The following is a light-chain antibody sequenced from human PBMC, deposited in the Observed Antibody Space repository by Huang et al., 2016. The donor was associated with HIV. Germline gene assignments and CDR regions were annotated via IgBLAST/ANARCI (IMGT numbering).Light chain of an antibody. J-gene: IGKJ2*01. CDR1: QSISSW. V-gene: IGKV1-5*01. CDR3: QQYNSYPYT. Sequence: DIQMTQSPSTLSASIGDRVTITCRASQSISSWLAWLQQKPGQAPKLLMFGAASLESGVPSRFSCSGSGTEFSLTISSLRPDDYGTYFCQQYNSYPYTFGQGTKLEIK. CDR2: GAA.